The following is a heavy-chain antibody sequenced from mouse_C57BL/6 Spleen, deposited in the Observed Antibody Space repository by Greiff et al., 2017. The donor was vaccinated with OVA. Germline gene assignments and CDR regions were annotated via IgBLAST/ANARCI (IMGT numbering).Heavy chain of an antibody. V-gene: IGHV1-39*01. D-gene: IGHD2-5*01. Sequence: VQLKESGPELVKPGASVKISCKASGYSFTDYNMNWVKQSNGKSLEWIGVINPNYGTTSYNQKFKGKATLTVDQSSSTAYMQLNSLTSEDSAVYYCARGAYYSNLYAMDYWGQGTSVTVSS. CDR3: ARGAYYSNLYAMDY. J-gene: IGHJ4*01. CDR1: GYSFTDYN. CDR2: INPNYGTT.